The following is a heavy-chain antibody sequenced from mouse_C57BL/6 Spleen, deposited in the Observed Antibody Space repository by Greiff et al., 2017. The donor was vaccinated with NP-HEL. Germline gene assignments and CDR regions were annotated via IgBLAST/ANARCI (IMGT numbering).Heavy chain of an antibody. Sequence: VQLQQSGPELVKPGASVKISCKASGYAFSSSWMNWVKQRPGKGLEWIGRIYPGDGDTNYNGKFKGKATLTADKSSSKAYMKLSSLTSEESAVYFCARLDYGISYPFDYWGQGTTLTVSS. CDR2: IYPGDGDT. D-gene: IGHD1-1*01. CDR1: GYAFSSSW. CDR3: ARLDYGISYPFDY. J-gene: IGHJ2*01. V-gene: IGHV1-82*01.